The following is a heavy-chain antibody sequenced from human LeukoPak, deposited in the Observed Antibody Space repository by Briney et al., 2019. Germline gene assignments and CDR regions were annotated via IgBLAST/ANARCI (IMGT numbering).Heavy chain of an antibody. Sequence: KPSETLSLTCTVSGGSISGYYWTWIGQLPGKGLEWIGYIYNSGITNYNPSLKSRVTVSVDTSKNQFSLRLTSVTAADTAVYYCARSVPSLDYLFDSWGHGTLVTVSS. J-gene: IGHJ5*01. CDR3: ARSVPSLDYLFDS. V-gene: IGHV4-59*08. D-gene: IGHD4-11*01. CDR1: GGSISGYY. CDR2: IYNSGIT.